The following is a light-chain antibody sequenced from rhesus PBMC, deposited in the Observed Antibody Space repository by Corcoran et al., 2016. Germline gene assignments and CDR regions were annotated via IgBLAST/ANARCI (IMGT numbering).Light chain of an antibody. Sequence: DIQMTQSPSSLSASVGDRVTITCRASQGISDYLSWYQQKPGKAPKRLIYAASSLESGVPSRFRGSGSGTDVTLTIRSLQPKDFAAYYCLQGYSAPWTFGQGTKVEIK. CDR2: AAS. J-gene: IGKJ1*01. CDR1: QGISDY. V-gene: IGKV1-36*02. CDR3: LQGYSAPWT.